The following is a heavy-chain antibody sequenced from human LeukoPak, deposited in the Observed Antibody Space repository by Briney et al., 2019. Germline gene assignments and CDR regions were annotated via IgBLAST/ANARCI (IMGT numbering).Heavy chain of an antibody. D-gene: IGHD4-23*01. Sequence: GGSLRLSCAASGFTFVDYAMHWVRQAPGKGLEWVSGISWNSGSIGYADSVKGRFTISRDNAKNSLYLQMNSLRAEDTALYYCAKEHYGGGGYYFDYWGQGTMVTVSS. J-gene: IGHJ4*02. V-gene: IGHV3-9*01. CDR3: AKEHYGGGGYYFDY. CDR1: GFTFVDYA. CDR2: ISWNSGSI.